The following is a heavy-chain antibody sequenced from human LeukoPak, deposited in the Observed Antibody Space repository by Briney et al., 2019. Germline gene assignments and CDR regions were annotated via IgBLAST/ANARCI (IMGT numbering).Heavy chain of an antibody. D-gene: IGHD3-10*01. J-gene: IGHJ4*02. V-gene: IGHV3-74*01. CDR2: INSDGSST. Sequence: GGSLRLSCIASDFSFSDSWMTWVRKAPGKGLVWVSHINSDGSSTTYVNAVKGRFTISRDNAKNTLYLQMNSLRAEDTAVYYCARDNSYGSFDDWGQGTLVTVSS. CDR3: ARDNSYGSFDD. CDR1: DFSFSDSW.